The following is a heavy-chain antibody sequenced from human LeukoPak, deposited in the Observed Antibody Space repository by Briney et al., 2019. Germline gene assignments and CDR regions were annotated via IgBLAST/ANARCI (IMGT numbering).Heavy chain of an antibody. Sequence: TGGSLRLSCAASGFTFSSYTMNWVRQAPGKVLEWVSGISGSGGSTYYADSVKGRFTISRDNSKNTLCLQMNSLRVEDTAVYYCAKDRLVWFGELGYWGQGTLVTVSS. J-gene: IGHJ4*02. V-gene: IGHV3-23*01. CDR2: ISGSGGST. CDR1: GFTFSSYT. D-gene: IGHD3-10*01. CDR3: AKDRLVWFGELGY.